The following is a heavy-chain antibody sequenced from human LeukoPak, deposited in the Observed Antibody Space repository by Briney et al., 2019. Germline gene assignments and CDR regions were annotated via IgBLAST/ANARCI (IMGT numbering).Heavy chain of an antibody. Sequence: PGGSLRLSCPASGFTFSSYSMNWVRQAPGKGLEWVSYIRSGGSITRYADYVKGRFTISRDNAKNSLYLQMNSLRAEDTAVYYCARVIWSGYYQIDYWGQGTLVTVST. J-gene: IGHJ4*02. V-gene: IGHV3-48*01. CDR2: IRSGGSIT. CDR3: ARVIWSGYYQIDY. D-gene: IGHD3-3*01. CDR1: GFTFSSYS.